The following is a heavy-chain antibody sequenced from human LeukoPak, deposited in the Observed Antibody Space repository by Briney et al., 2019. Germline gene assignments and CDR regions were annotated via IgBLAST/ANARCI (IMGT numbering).Heavy chain of an antibody. D-gene: IGHD3-10*01. Sequence: ASVKVSCKASGYSFTAFYIHWVRQAPGQGLEWMGWIHPRSGETNYAYKFRGRVTMTRDTSISTAYMDLGSLGSDDTAVYYCARDGEYGTGSYYRGCFNYWGQGTLVTVSS. V-gene: IGHV1-2*02. CDR1: GYSFTAFY. J-gene: IGHJ4*02. CDR3: ARDGEYGTGSYYRGCFNY. CDR2: IHPRSGET.